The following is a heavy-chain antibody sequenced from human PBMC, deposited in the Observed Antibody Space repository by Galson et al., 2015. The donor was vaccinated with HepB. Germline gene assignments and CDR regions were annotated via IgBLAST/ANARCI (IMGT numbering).Heavy chain of an antibody. D-gene: IGHD3-22*01. Sequence: SLRLSCAASGFTFSSFEMNWVRQAPGKGLEWVSYISGSDNMIFYADSVKGRFTISRDNAKNSLYPQMNSLRAEDTAVYYCARAARFESSGYYYFEHWGQGTLVTVSA. CDR1: GFTFSSFE. CDR3: ARAARFESSGYYYFEH. CDR2: ISGSDNMI. J-gene: IGHJ4*02. V-gene: IGHV3-48*03.